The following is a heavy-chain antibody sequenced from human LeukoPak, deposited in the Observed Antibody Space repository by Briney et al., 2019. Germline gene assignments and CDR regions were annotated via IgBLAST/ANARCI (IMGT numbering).Heavy chain of an antibody. CDR2: ISYDGSNK. D-gene: IGHD3-9*01. CDR1: GFTFSSYA. Sequence: GRSLRLSCAASGFTFSSYAMHWVRQAPGKGLEWVAVISYDGSNKYYADSVKGRFTISRDNAKNSLYLQMNSLRAEDTAVYYCARDGGYDILTGYYIGYYYYYGMDVWGKGTTVTVSS. V-gene: IGHV3-30-3*01. J-gene: IGHJ6*04. CDR3: ARDGGYDILTGYYIGYYYYYGMDV.